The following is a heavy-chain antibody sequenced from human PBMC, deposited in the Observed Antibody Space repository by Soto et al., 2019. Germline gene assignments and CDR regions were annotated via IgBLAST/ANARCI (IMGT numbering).Heavy chain of an antibody. Sequence: ASVKVSSKASGGTFSSYAISWVQQAPRQLFECMGGIIPIFGTANYAQKFQGRVTITADESTSTAYMELSSLRSEDTAVYYCARDENDYVWGSYRPNLDYWGQGTLVTVSS. V-gene: IGHV1-69*01. D-gene: IGHD3-16*02. CDR2: IIPIFGTA. J-gene: IGHJ4*02. CDR1: GGTFSSYA. CDR3: ARDENDYVWGSYRPNLDY.